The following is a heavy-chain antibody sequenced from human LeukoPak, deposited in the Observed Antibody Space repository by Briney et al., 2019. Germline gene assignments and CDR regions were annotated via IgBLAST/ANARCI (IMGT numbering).Heavy chain of an antibody. CDR1: GGSISGYY. CDR3: TRGEWDLLFDY. CDR2: IFYSGST. D-gene: IGHD1-26*01. V-gene: IGHV4-59*01. Sequence: PSETLSLTCTVSGGSISGYYWSWIRQPPGKGLEWIGYIFYSGSTNYNPSLKSRVTISVDTSKNQFSLKLSSVTAADTAVYYCTRGEWDLLFDYWGQGTLVTVSS. J-gene: IGHJ4*02.